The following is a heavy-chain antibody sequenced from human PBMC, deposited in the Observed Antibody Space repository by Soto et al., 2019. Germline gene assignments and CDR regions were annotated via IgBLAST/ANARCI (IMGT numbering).Heavy chain of an antibody. CDR1: GFTFSSYG. D-gene: IGHD6-19*01. V-gene: IGHV3-33*01. CDR3: ARVAYSNDWNAWYFDL. CDR2: IWYDGTKK. J-gene: IGHJ2*01. Sequence: QVQLVESGGGVVQPGRSLRLSCVASGFTFSSYGMHWVRQAPGKGLEWVAVIWYDGTKKYYADSVKGRFTISRDNSKDTLFLQMNSLGAEDTAVYYCARVAYSNDWNAWYFDLWGRGTLVTVSS.